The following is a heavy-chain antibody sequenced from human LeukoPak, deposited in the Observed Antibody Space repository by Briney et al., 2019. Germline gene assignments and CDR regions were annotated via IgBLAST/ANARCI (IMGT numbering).Heavy chain of an antibody. CDR2: INHSGST. V-gene: IGHV4-34*01. Sequence: SETLSLTCAVYGGSFSGYYWSWIRQPPGKGLEWIGEINHSGSTNCNPSLKSRVTISVDTSKNQFSLKLSSVTAADTAVYYCARDGAVAGSYWYFDLWGRGTLVTVSS. D-gene: IGHD6-19*01. CDR1: GGSFSGYY. CDR3: ARDGAVAGSYWYFDL. J-gene: IGHJ2*01.